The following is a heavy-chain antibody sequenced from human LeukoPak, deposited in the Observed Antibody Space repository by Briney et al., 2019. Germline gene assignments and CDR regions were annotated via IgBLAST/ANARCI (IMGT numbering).Heavy chain of an antibody. CDR3: ASPNDSSGVRIDY. CDR2: ISNNGGRI. D-gene: IGHD3-22*01. V-gene: IGHV3-23*01. Sequence: GGSLRLSCAASGFTFSSYAMSWVRQAPGKGLEWVSTISNNGGRIYYADSVKGRFTISRDNSKNTLYLQMNSLRAEDTAVYYCASPNDSSGVRIDYWGQGTLVTVSS. CDR1: GFTFSSYA. J-gene: IGHJ4*02.